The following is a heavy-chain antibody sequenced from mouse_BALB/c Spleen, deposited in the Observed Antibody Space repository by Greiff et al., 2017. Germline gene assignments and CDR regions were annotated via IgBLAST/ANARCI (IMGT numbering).Heavy chain of an antibody. V-gene: IGHV2-5-1*01. Sequence: VQLQQSGPSLVQPSQSLSITCTVSGFSLTSYSVHWVRQSPGKGLEWLGVIWRGGSTDYNAAFMSRLSITKDNSKSQVFFKMNSLQADDTAIYYCAKNLYGYGAMDYWGQGTSVTVSS. J-gene: IGHJ4*01. CDR1: GFSLTSYS. CDR2: IWRGGST. D-gene: IGHD1-2*01. CDR3: AKNLYGYGAMDY.